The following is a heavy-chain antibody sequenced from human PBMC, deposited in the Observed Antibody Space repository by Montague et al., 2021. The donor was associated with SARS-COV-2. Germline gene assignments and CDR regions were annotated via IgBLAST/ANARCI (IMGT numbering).Heavy chain of an antibody. D-gene: IGHD3-10*01. J-gene: IGHJ4*02. CDR3: ARGARQGYGFRLGSFDY. Sequence: SETLSLTCAVYGGSFSGYYWNWIRQPPGKGLEWIGEINHSGSTNYNPSLKSRATMSVDTSKNQFSLKLSSVTAADTAVYYCARGARQGYGFRLGSFDYWGQGTLVTVCS. V-gene: IGHV4-34*01. CDR2: INHSGST. CDR1: GGSFSGYY.